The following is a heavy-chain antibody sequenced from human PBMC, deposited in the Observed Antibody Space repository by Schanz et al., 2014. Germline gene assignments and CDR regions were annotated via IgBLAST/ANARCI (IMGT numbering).Heavy chain of an antibody. J-gene: IGHJ4*02. CDR1: GFTISSYS. V-gene: IGHV3-21*01. CDR3: AIIGVMVAVAGTRADY. Sequence: EVHLVESGGGLVKRGGSLRLSCAASGFTISSYSVNWVRQAPGKGLEWVSSISSSGSYIYYADSVKGRFSISRDNAKNSLFLQMNRLRAEDTALYYCAIIGVMVAVAGTRADYWGQGTLVTVSS. D-gene: IGHD6-19*01. CDR2: ISSSGSYI.